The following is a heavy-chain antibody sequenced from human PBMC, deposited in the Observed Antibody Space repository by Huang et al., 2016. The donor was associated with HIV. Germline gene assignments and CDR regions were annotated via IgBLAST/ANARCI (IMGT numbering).Heavy chain of an antibody. CDR1: GYTFTDYF. V-gene: IGHV1-2*02. J-gene: IGHJ4*02. CDR2: INPRSGVK. Sequence: QVQLVQSGAEVKKPGASVKVSCRTSGYTFTDYFVHWVRQAPGKGLQWMESINPRSGVKNYAQKFQGRVNMNRDTSIRTVYMEMNRLRSDDTALYYCARTPYSGSHPDYWGQGTLVTVSS. CDR3: ARTPYSGSHPDY. D-gene: IGHD2-15*01.